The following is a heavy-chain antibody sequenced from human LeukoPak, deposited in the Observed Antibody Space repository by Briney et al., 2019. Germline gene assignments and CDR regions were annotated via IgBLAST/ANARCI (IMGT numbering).Heavy chain of an antibody. CDR3: ARDPRDGYRNDAFDI. J-gene: IGHJ3*02. Sequence: GGSLRLSCAASGFTFSSYSMNWVRQAPGKGLEWVSYISASSSTIYYADSVKGRFTISRDNAKNSLFLQMNSLRAEDTAVYYCARDPRDGYRNDAFDIWGQGTMVTVSS. D-gene: IGHD5-24*01. V-gene: IGHV3-48*01. CDR1: GFTFSSYS. CDR2: ISASSSTI.